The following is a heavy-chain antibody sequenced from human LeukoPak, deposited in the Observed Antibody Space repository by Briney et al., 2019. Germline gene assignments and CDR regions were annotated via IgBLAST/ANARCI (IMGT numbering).Heavy chain of an antibody. CDR1: GFTFSSYG. Sequence: GGSLRLSCAASGFTFSSYGMHWVRQAPGKGLHWVAFIRSDGSNKYYADSVKGRFTISRNNSKNTLYLQMNSLRAEDTALYYCASGGVWRIDYWGQGTLVTVSS. CDR2: IRSDGSNK. V-gene: IGHV3-30*02. CDR3: ASGGVWRIDY. D-gene: IGHD6-13*01. J-gene: IGHJ4*02.